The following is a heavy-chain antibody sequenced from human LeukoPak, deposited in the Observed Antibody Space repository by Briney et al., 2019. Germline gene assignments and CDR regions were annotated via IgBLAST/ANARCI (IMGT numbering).Heavy chain of an antibody. J-gene: IGHJ4*02. Sequence: SETLSLTCAVYGGSFSGYYWSWIRQPPGKGLEWIGYIYYSGSTNYNPSLKSRVTISVDTSKNQFSLKLSSVTAADTAVYYCARRSSSWLTVDYWGQGTLVTVSS. CDR3: ARRSSSWLTVDY. CDR2: IYYSGST. CDR1: GGSFSGYY. V-gene: IGHV4-59*08. D-gene: IGHD6-13*01.